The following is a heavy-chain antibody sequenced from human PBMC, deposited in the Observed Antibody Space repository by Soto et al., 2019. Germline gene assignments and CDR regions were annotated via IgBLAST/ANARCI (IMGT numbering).Heavy chain of an antibody. CDR3: VRFQTLKGAPIAAAGIQYFQH. V-gene: IGHV3-64D*08. D-gene: IGHD6-13*01. Sequence: PGGSLRLSCSDSEFTFNSYAIHWVRQAPGKGLEHVSVISSNGGNTYYADSVKGRFTISRDNSKNTLFLQMSSLRAEDTAVYYCVRFQTLKGAPIAAAGIQYFQHWGQGTLVTVSS. CDR2: ISSNGGNT. CDR1: EFTFNSYA. J-gene: IGHJ1*01.